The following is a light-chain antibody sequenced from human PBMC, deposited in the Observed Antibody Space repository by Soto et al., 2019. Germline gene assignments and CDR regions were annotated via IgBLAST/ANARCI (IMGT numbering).Light chain of an antibody. V-gene: IGLV1-36*01. Sequence: QSVLTQSPSVSGAPRQSVNISCSGNNSNIGSNAVHWYQQLPGKAPKLLMYYNDMLPSGVSDRFSGSKSGTSASLAISGLKSEDEGDYYCATWYDRLTAWVFGGGTKLTVL. CDR2: YND. CDR1: NSNIGSNA. CDR3: ATWYDRLTAWV. J-gene: IGLJ3*02.